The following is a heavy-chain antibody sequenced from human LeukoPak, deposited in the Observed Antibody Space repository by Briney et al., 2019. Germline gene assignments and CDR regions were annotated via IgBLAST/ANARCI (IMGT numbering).Heavy chain of an antibody. CDR1: GFTFSSYA. D-gene: IGHD5-24*01. Sequence: GGSLRLSCAASGFTFSSYAMSWVRQAPGKGLEWVSAISGSGGSTYYADSVKGRFTISRDNSKNTLYLQMNSLRAEDTAVYYCAKDLLRDGYNKLDYWGRGTLVTVSS. CDR2: ISGSGGST. CDR3: AKDLLRDGYNKLDY. V-gene: IGHV3-23*01. J-gene: IGHJ4*02.